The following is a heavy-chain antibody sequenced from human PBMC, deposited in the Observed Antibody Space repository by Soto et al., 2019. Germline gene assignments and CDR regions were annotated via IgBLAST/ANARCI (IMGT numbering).Heavy chain of an antibody. D-gene: IGHD2-8*02. J-gene: IGHJ4*02. V-gene: IGHV4-4*07. CDR3: ARGMTPPGAPAWYYFDS. Sequence: KPSETLSLTCTVSGASITGSSYWSWIRQPAGKGLEWIGRFSLSGTTSYNPSLRSRVTMSADVSKNQFSLRLTSVTAADTALYYCARGMTPPGAPAWYYFDSWGQGTLVTVSS. CDR2: FSLSGTT. CDR1: GASITGSSY.